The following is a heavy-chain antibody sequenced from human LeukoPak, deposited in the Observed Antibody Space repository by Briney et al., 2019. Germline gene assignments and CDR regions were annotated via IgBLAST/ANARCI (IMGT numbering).Heavy chain of an antibody. Sequence: SETLSLTCAVYGGSFSGYYWSWIRQPPGKGLEWIGEINHSGSSNYNPSLKSRVTISVDTSKNQFSLKLSSVTAADTAVYYCASLYYYDSSGYSNPGHFQHWGQGTLVTVSS. CDR2: INHSGSS. V-gene: IGHV4-34*01. D-gene: IGHD3-22*01. CDR1: GGSFSGYY. J-gene: IGHJ1*01. CDR3: ASLYYYDSSGYSNPGHFQH.